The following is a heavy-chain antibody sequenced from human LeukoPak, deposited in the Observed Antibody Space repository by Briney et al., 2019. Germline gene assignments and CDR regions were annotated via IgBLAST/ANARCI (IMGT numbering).Heavy chain of an antibody. V-gene: IGHV3-23*01. Sequence: GGSLRLSCAASGFTFSSYAMSWVRQAPGKGPEWVSAISGSGGSTYYADSVKGRFTISRDNSKNTLYLQMNSLRAEDTAVYYCAKDHGYYYYMDVWGKGTTVTVSS. J-gene: IGHJ6*03. CDR3: AKDHGYYYYMDV. CDR1: GFTFSSYA. CDR2: ISGSGGST.